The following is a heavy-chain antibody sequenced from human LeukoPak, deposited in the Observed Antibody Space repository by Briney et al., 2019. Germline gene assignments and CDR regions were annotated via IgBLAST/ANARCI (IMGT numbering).Heavy chain of an antibody. V-gene: IGHV4-59*12. CDR3: ARDSMGEFFDF. CDR2: IYYSGST. CDR1: GGSISSYY. J-gene: IGHJ4*02. Sequence: SEPLSLTCTVSGGSISSYYWSWIRQPPGKGLEWSGYIYYSGSTNYNPSLKSRVTISVDTSKNQFSLKLTSVTASDTAVYYCARDSMGEFFDFWGEGPLV. D-gene: IGHD2/OR15-2a*01.